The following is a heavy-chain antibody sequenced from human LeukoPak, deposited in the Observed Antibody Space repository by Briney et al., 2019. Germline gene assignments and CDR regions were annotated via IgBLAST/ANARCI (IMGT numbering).Heavy chain of an antibody. CDR1: GGSISSSDYY. D-gene: IGHD6-19*01. Sequence: SETLSLTCTVSGGSISSSDYYWGWIRQPPGKGLEWIGSIYYSGSTYYNPSLKSPVTLSVDTSNNQSSLKLGCVTAAETAVYYCVVTAASGWYTSPLDYWGQGTLVTVSS. CDR3: VVTAASGWYTSPLDY. CDR2: IYYSGST. J-gene: IGHJ4*02. V-gene: IGHV4-39*01.